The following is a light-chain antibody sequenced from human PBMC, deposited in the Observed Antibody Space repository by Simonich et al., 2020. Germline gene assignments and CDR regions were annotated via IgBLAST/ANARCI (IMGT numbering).Light chain of an antibody. CDR1: QSVSSY. Sequence: EIVLTQSPATLSLSPGERATLSCRASQSVSSYLAWYQQKPGQAPRLLIYDASNRANGIPARFSGSGSGTDFTLTISSLEPEDFATYYCQQYNSYSGTFGQGTKVEIK. CDR2: DAS. V-gene: IGKV3-11*01. J-gene: IGKJ1*01. CDR3: QQYNSYSGT.